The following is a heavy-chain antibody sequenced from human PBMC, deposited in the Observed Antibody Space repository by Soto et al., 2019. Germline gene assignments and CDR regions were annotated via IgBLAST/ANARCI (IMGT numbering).Heavy chain of an antibody. CDR1: GLTCSTSR. CDR3: ARQLTLHRELLAI. CDR2: INSEGTAT. V-gene: IGHV3-74*01. Sequence: GGSLRLACVASGLTCSTSRMHWVRQAPGKGLVWVSHINSEGTATAYADSVKGRFTVSRDNARNTLFLQLTSLRAEDTAVYYCARQLTLHRELLAIRAQRTTVPVSS. J-gene: IGHJ6*02. D-gene: IGHD1-7*01.